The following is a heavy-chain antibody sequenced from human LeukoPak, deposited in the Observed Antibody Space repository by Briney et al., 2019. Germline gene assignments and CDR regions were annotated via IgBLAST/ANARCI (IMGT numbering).Heavy chain of an antibody. CDR3: ARITVSSSEVIFDY. J-gene: IGHJ4*02. V-gene: IGHV3-74*01. D-gene: IGHD1-20*01. Sequence: TGGSLRLSYAVSGFTFSNYWMHWLRQAPGKGLVWVSRINSDGSTITYADSVKGRFTISRDNANNTLYLQMNSLRAEDTAVYYCARITVSSSEVIFDYWGQGSLVTVSS. CDR2: INSDGSTI. CDR1: GFTFSNYW.